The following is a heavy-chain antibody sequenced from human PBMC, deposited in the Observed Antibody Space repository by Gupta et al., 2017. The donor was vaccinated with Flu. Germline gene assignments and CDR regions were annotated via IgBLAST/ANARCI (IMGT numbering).Heavy chain of an antibody. V-gene: IGHV3-23*01. Sequence: EVQLLESGGGLVQPGGSLRLSCAASGFTFTSYAMSWVRQVPGKGLEWVSAIGRTGDPTYYADSVKGRFTISRDNSKNILYLQMNSLRAEDTAIYHCAKAIVPQPFRDRSFDYWGLGTPVAVSS. J-gene: IGHJ4*02. CDR3: AKAIVPQPFRDRSFDY. D-gene: IGHD2-15*01. CDR2: IGRTGDPT. CDR1: GFTFTSYA.